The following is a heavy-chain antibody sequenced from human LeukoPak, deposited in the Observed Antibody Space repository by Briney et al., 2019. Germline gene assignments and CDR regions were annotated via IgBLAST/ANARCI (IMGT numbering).Heavy chain of an antibody. D-gene: IGHD3-10*01. CDR2: INTNNGHT. V-gene: IGHV1-18*01. CDR1: VFNFSNSD. Sequence: ASVKVSCKAYVFNFSNSDINWVRQAPGQGLEWMGWINTNNGHTNFQPKFQGRVTLTSDTSTTTVYMEMRSLTPDDTGMYYCVRGSRISAELLWGQGTLVTVSS. CDR3: VRGSRISAELL. J-gene: IGHJ4*02.